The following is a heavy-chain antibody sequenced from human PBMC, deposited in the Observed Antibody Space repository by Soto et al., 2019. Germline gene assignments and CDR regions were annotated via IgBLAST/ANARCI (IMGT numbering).Heavy chain of an antibody. V-gene: IGHV1-46*01. CDR1: GYTFTRYY. D-gene: IGHD2-15*01. J-gene: IGHJ4*02. CDR3: ARVDCSGGSCYHLDY. Sequence: ASVKVSCKASGYTFTRYYVHWVRQAPGQGLEWVGIINPRVGSTSYAQNFQGRVTMTRDTSTSTVYMNLNSLRSEDTAVYYCARVDCSGGSCYHLDYWGQGTVVTVSS. CDR2: INPRVGST.